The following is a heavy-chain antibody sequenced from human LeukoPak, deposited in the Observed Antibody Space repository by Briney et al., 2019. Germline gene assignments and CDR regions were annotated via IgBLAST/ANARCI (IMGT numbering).Heavy chain of an antibody. V-gene: IGHV4-61*02. J-gene: IGHJ4*02. Sequence: PLQTLSLTCTVSGGSISSDNYYGNWIRQPAGKGLEWMGRIYTSGSTNYSPSLKTRVTISIDTSKNQFSLKLTSVTAADTAVYYCLLRRDGYTHFDYWGQGTLVTVSS. D-gene: IGHD5-24*01. CDR3: LLRRDGYTHFDY. CDR2: IYTSGST. CDR1: GGSISSDNYY.